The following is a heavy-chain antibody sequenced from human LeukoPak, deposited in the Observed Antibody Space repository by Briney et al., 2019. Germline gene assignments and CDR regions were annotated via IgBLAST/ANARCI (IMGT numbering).Heavy chain of an antibody. Sequence: GGSLRLSCAASGFTFSSYAMHWVRQAPGKGLEWVAVMSYDGSNKYYADSVKGRFTISRDNSKNTLYLQMNSLRAEDTAVYYCARRRIAGYYYYGMDVWGQGTTVTVSS. J-gene: IGHJ6*02. CDR3: ARRRIAGYYYYGMDV. CDR2: MSYDGSNK. CDR1: GFTFSSYA. V-gene: IGHV3-30-3*01. D-gene: IGHD6-13*01.